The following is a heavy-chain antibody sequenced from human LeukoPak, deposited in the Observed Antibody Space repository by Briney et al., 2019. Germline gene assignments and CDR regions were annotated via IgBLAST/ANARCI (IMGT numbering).Heavy chain of an antibody. D-gene: IGHD6-13*01. Sequence: PGGSLRLSCAASGFTFSTYAMSWVRQALGKGLEWVSAISGSGGSTYYADSVKGRFTISRDNSKNTLYLQMNSLRAEGTSIYFCAKALEQETVIALDSWGQGTLVTVSS. J-gene: IGHJ4*02. CDR2: ISGSGGST. CDR3: AKALEQETVIALDS. CDR1: GFTFSTYA. V-gene: IGHV3-23*01.